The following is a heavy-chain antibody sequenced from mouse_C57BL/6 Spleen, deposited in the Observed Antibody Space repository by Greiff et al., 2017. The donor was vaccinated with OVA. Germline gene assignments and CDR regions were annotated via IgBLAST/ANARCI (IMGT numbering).Heavy chain of an antibody. CDR3: ARLGGNPYYYAMDY. CDR2: ISSGGSYT. D-gene: IGHD2-1*01. V-gene: IGHV5-6*01. Sequence: EVKLVESGGDLVKPGGSLKLSCAASGFTFSSYGMSWVRQTPDKRLEWVATISSGGSYTYYPDSVKGRFTIYRDNAKNTLYLQMSSLKSEDTAMYYCARLGGNPYYYAMDYWGQGTSVTVSS. J-gene: IGHJ4*01. CDR1: GFTFSSYG.